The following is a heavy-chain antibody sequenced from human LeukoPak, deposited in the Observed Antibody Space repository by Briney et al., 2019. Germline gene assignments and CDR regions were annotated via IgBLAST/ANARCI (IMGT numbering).Heavy chain of an antibody. D-gene: IGHD3-10*02. V-gene: IGHV3-20*04. CDR1: GFTFDDYA. CDR2: INWNGGST. Sequence: GGSLRLSCAASGFTFDDYAMSWVRQAPGKGLEWVSGINWNGGSTGYADSVKGRFTISRDNAKNSLYLQMNSLRAGDTAVYYCAELGITMIGGVWGKGTTVTISS. CDR3: AELGITMIGGV. J-gene: IGHJ6*04.